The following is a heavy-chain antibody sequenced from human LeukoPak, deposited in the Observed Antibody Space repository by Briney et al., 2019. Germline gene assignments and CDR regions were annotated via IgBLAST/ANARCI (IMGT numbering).Heavy chain of an antibody. CDR2: IGGSGDKT. J-gene: IGHJ4*02. CDR1: GFTFNRNA. CDR3: VRRGDASSGWGDHDY. Sequence: QSGGSLRLSCAASGFTFNRNAISWVRQAPGKGLEWVSTIGGSGDKTFYADSVKGRSTISRDNSKNMLHLQMSSLTGEDTALYYCVRRGDASSGWGDHDYWGQGALVTVSS. D-gene: IGHD6-19*01. V-gene: IGHV3-23*01.